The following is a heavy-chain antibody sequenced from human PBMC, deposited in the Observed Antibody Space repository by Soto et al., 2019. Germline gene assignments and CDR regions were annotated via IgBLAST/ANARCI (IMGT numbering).Heavy chain of an antibody. J-gene: IGHJ4*02. CDR2: ISYDGSSK. CDR1: GFTFSNYA. CDR3: AGNDCSSTSCYD. Sequence: GGSLRLSCAASGFTFSNYAMHWVRLAPGKGLEWVAVISYDGSSKYYADSVKGRFTISRDNSKNTLYLQMNSLRAEDTAVYYCAGNDCSSTSCYDWGQGTLVTVSS. D-gene: IGHD2-2*01. V-gene: IGHV3-30-3*01.